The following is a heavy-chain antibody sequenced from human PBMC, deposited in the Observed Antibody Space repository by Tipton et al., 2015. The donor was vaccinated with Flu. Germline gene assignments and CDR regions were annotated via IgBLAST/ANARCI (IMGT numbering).Heavy chain of an antibody. J-gene: IGHJ4*02. CDR1: GFTFSSYS. CDR2: ISSSSSYI. D-gene: IGHD3-3*01. V-gene: IGHV3-21*01. Sequence: SLRLSFAASGFTFSSYSMNWVRQAPGKGLEWVSSISSSSSYIYYADSVKGRFTISRDNAKNSLYLQMNSLRAEDTAVYYCARDPWDFWSGYREYYFDYWGQGTLVTVSS. CDR3: ARDPWDFWSGYREYYFDY.